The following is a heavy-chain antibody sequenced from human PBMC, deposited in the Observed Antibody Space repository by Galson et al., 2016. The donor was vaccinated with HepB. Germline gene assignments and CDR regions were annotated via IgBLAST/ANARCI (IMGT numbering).Heavy chain of an antibody. Sequence: SETLSLTCTVSGGSISKFYWSWIRQPAGKGLEWIGRIYTSGSTNYKPSLKSRVTISIDTSKNQFSLTLRSVTAADTAVYFCARDGSSSANRFYFGMDVRGKGTTVAVSS. CDR1: GGSISKFY. D-gene: IGHD6-13*01. V-gene: IGHV4-4*07. J-gene: IGHJ6*04. CDR3: ARDGSSSANRFYFGMDV. CDR2: IYTSGST.